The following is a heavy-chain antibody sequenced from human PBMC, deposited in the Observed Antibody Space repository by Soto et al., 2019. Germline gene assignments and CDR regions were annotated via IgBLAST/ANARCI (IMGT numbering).Heavy chain of an antibody. D-gene: IGHD1-26*01. CDR2: IYYRGTT. Sequence: QVQLQESGPGLVKASETLSLTCIISGGAIGSHYWSWIRQPPGKALEWIGYIYYRGTTRYNPSLKSRLTLSVDTSPNQFSLNLTSVTAADTATYYCARGRREDVFNIWGQGTVVTVSS. CDR3: ARGRREDVFNI. CDR1: GGAIGSHY. J-gene: IGHJ3*02. V-gene: IGHV4-59*11.